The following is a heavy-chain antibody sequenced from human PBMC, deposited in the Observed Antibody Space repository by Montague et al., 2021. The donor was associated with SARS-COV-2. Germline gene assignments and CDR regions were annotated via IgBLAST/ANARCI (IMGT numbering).Heavy chain of an antibody. CDR1: GFIFSNFW. D-gene: IGHD2-2*01. Sequence: SRRFSCAASGFIFSNFWMSWVRQAPGKGLEWVANIKQDGSEKFYVDSVKGRFTISRDNAKNSLYLQMYSLRAEDTAVYFCARDNIVIVPPAIFYDSWGQGTLVTVSS. CDR3: ARDNIVIVPPAIFYDS. CDR2: IKQDGSEK. J-gene: IGHJ4*02. V-gene: IGHV3-7*01.